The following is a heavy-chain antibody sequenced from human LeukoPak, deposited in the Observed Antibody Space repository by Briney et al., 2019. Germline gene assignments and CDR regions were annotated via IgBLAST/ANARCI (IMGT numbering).Heavy chain of an antibody. CDR1: GYTLTELS. CDR2: FDPEDGET. J-gene: IGHJ4*02. V-gene: IGHV1-24*01. D-gene: IGHD1-26*01. CDR3: AKESNGRRFDFDY. Sequence: ASVKVSCKVSGYTLTELSMHWVRQAPGKGLEWMGGFDPEDGETIYAQKFQGRVTMTEDTSTDTAYMELSSLRSEDTALYYCAKESNGRRFDFDYWGQGTLATVSS.